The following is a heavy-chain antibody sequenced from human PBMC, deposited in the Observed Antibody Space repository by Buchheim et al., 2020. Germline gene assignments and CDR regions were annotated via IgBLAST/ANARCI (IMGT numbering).Heavy chain of an antibody. V-gene: IGHV3-33*01. CDR3: ARKYSSGWLDY. D-gene: IGHD6-19*01. Sequence: QVQLVESGGGVVQPGRSLRLSCAASGFTFSSYGMHWVRQAPGKGLEWVAVIWDDGSNKYYADSVKGRFTISRDNSKNTLYLQMNSLRAEDTAVYYCARKYSSGWLDYWGQGTL. CDR2: IWDDGSNK. CDR1: GFTFSSYG. J-gene: IGHJ4*02.